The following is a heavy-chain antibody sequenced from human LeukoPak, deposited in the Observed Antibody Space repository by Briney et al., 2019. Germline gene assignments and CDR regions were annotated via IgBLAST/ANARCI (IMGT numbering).Heavy chain of an antibody. CDR1: GGSISSSSYY. D-gene: IGHD2-2*01. J-gene: IGHJ3*02. V-gene: IGHV4-39*01. Sequence: SETLSLTCTVSGGSISSSSYYWGWIRQPPAKGLEWIGNINYGGSTFYNPSLKGRVTISVDTSKNQFSLKLSSVTAADTAVYYCARRNVVVPAAMARAFDIWGQGTMVTVSS. CDR3: ARRNVVVPAAMARAFDI. CDR2: INYGGST.